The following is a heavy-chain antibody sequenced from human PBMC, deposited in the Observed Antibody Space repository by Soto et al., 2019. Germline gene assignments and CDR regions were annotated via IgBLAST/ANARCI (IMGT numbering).Heavy chain of an antibody. D-gene: IGHD6-19*01. V-gene: IGHV3-23*01. CDR2: ISGSGGST. J-gene: IGHJ4*02. Sequence: PGGSLRLSCAASGFTFSSYAMSWVRQAPGKGLEWVSAISGSGGSTYYADSVKGRFTISRDNSKNTLYLQMNSLGAEDTAVYYCAKGLEQSGIAVAGLFDYWGQGTLVTVSS. CDR3: AKGLEQSGIAVAGLFDY. CDR1: GFTFSSYA.